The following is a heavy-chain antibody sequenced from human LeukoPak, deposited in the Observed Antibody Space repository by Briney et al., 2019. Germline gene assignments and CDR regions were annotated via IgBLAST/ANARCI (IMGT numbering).Heavy chain of an antibody. CDR3: VREAGATISYYHYYMDV. J-gene: IGHJ6*03. V-gene: IGHV1-8*03. Sequence: ASVKVSCKASRYTFIDYYILWVRQATGQGLEWVGWMNPNSGNTGYAQKFQGRVTITRNTSISTAYMELSSLRSEDTAVYYCVREAGATISYYHYYMDVWGKGTTVTVSS. CDR2: MNPNSGNT. D-gene: IGHD1-26*01. CDR1: RYTFIDYY.